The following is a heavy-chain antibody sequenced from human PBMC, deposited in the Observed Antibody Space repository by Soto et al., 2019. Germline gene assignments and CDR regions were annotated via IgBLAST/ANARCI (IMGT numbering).Heavy chain of an antibody. CDR1: GFTFSSNG. Sequence: QVQLVESGGGVVQPGRSLRLSCAASGFTFSSNGMHWVRQAPGKGLEWVAVISYDASNKQYADSVKGRFTISGDNSKNKLFLRMNSWRAEDTAVYYCAMDKWEFRFAFECWGQGRMVTVS. J-gene: IGHJ3*01. CDR3: AMDKWEFRFAFEC. CDR2: ISYDASNK. D-gene: IGHD1-26*01. V-gene: IGHV3-30*03.